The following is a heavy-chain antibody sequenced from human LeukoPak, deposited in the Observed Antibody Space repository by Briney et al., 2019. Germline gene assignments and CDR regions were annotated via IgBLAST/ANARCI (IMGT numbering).Heavy chain of an antibody. D-gene: IGHD6-13*01. CDR3: ARDGSDSSSWYALGVGWFDP. CDR2: ISSSSSYI. J-gene: IGHJ5*02. Sequence: GGSLRLSCAASGFTFSSYSMNWVRQAPGKGLEWVSSISSSSSYIYYADSVKGRFTISRDNAKNSLYLQMNSLRAEDTAVYYCARDGSDSSSWYALGVGWFDPWGQGTLVTVSS. CDR1: GFTFSSYS. V-gene: IGHV3-21*01.